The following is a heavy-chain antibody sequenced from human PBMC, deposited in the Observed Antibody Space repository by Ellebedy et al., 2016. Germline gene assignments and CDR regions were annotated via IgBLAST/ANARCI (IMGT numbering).Heavy chain of an antibody. V-gene: IGHV3-23*01. D-gene: IGHD6-19*01. Sequence: GESLKISXVPSGFTLSGHIFNWVRQAPGKGLEWVSGISGSGDNTYYADSVKGRFTISRDNSKNTLYLQMNSLRADDTAVYYCAKDAYSSGWYGWFNPWGQGTQVTVSS. J-gene: IGHJ5*02. CDR2: ISGSGDNT. CDR3: AKDAYSSGWYGWFNP. CDR1: GFTLSGHI.